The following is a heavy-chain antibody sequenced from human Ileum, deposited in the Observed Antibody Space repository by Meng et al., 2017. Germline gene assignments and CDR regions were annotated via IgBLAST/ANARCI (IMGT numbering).Heavy chain of an antibody. CDR2: INQSGST. CDR3: ARVKYYLDSTGYFGKYYFDS. Sequence: SETLSLTCGVYGGSLSGYYWSWIRQPPGKGLEWIGEINQSGSTIYNPSLKSRVTISVDTSKNQFSLRLTSVTAADSAAYYCARVKYYLDSTGYFGKYYFDSWGQGTLVTVSS. J-gene: IGHJ4*02. V-gene: IGHV4-34*01. CDR1: GGSLSGYY. D-gene: IGHD3-22*01.